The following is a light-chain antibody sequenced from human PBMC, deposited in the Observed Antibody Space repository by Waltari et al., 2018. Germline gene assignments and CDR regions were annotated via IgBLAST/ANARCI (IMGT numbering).Light chain of an antibody. CDR1: NSNIGAGYD. CDR3: QSFDNSLSQV. CDR2: AHT. J-gene: IGLJ1*01. V-gene: IGLV1-40*01. Sequence: QSVLTQPPSVSAAPGQRITISCTGSNSNIGAGYDVHWYQQFPGGAPKLLIFAHTSLPAGVPDRCSGASSGASTSLLITGRQAEDGADYYCQSFDNSLSQVFGPGTTVTVL.